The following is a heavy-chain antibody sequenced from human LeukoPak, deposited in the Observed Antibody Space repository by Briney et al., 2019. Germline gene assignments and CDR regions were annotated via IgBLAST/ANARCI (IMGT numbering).Heavy chain of an antibody. CDR2: ISCSAGRT. J-gene: IGHJ4*02. D-gene: IGHD5-12*01. V-gene: IGHV3-23*01. CDR1: GLTFSSYA. Sequence: PGGSLTLSCGASGLTFSSYAVTWVRQSPGEGLEWVSAISCSAGRTYYANSVKGRFTITRDNSKNTQNLQMNSLRAEDTAVYYCAKDQGHSGYDPLDYWGQGTLATVSS. CDR3: AKDQGHSGYDPLDY.